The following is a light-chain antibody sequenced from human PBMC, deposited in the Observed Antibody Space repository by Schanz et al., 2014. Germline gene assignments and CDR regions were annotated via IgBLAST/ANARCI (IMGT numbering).Light chain of an antibody. V-gene: IGKV3-15*01. CDR2: GAS. Sequence: EIVMTQSPATLSVSPGERATLSCRASQSVSSSLAWYQQKPGQAPRLLIYGASTRATGIPARFSGSGSGTDFTLTISRLEPEDFAVYYCQQYGTSPPLTFGGGTKVEIK. CDR1: QSVSSS. CDR3: QQYGTSPPLT. J-gene: IGKJ4*01.